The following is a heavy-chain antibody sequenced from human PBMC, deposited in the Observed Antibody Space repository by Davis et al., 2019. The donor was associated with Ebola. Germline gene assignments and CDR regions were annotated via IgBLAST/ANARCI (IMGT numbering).Heavy chain of an antibody. CDR1: GGSFSGYY. D-gene: IGHD4-11*01. Sequence: MPSETLSLTCAVYGGSFSGYYWSWNRQPPGQGLEWIGEINHSGSTNYNPSLKSRVTIPVDTSKNQFSLKLSSVTAADTAVYYCARSTTVTPLDYWGQGTLVTVSS. V-gene: IGHV4-34*01. CDR2: INHSGST. CDR3: ARSTTVTPLDY. J-gene: IGHJ4*02.